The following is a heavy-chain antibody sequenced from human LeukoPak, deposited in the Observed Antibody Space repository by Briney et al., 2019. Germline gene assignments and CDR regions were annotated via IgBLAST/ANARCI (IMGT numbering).Heavy chain of an antibody. V-gene: IGHV4-39*01. Sequence: SETLSLTCTVSGGSISSISYYWGWIRQPPGKGLEWIGSLYYSGSTYYNPSLKSRVTISVGTSKNRISLKMSSVTAADTAVYYCARRSMTTVDYWGQGTLVTVSS. D-gene: IGHD4-11*01. CDR3: ARRSMTTVDY. J-gene: IGHJ4*02. CDR1: GGSISSISYY. CDR2: LYYSGST.